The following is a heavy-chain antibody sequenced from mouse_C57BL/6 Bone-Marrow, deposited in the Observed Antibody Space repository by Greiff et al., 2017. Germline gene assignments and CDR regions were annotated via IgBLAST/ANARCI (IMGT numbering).Heavy chain of an antibody. D-gene: IGHD2-1*01. V-gene: IGHV1-66*01. CDR2: IYPGSGNT. CDR1: GYSFTSYY. CDR3: ARPLIYYGNYVGFAY. J-gene: IGHJ3*01. Sequence: VQRVESGPELVKPGASVKISCKASGYSFTSYYIHWVKQRPGQGLEWIGWIYPGSGNTKYNEKFKGKATLTADTSSSTAYMQLSSLTSEDSAVYYCARPLIYYGNYVGFAYWGQGTLVTVSA.